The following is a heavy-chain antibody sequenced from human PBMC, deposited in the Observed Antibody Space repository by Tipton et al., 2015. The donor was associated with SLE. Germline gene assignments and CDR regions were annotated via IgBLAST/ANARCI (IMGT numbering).Heavy chain of an antibody. J-gene: IGHJ5*02. CDR2: INHSGST. D-gene: IGHD3-10*01. V-gene: IGHV4-34*01. CDR3: ARTRRGPYYGSGSNWFDP. Sequence: LRLSCAVYGGSFSGYYWSWIRQPPGKWLEWIGEINHSGSTNYNPSLKSRVTISVDTSKNRFSLKLSSVTAADTAVYYCARTRRGPYYGSGSNWFDPWGQGTLVTVSS. CDR1: GGSFSGYY.